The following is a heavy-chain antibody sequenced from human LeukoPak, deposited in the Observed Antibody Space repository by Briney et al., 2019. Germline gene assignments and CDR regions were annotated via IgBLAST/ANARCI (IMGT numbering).Heavy chain of an antibody. CDR2: INPSGGAT. Sequence: VSVKVSCKASGYTFSDYYMHWVRQAPGQGLEWMGKINPSGGATSYAQRFQGRVTVTSDTSTSTVSMELSSLRSEDTALYYCARVYYYDTRGPNAFDIWGQGTMVTVSS. J-gene: IGHJ3*02. CDR3: ARVYYYDTRGPNAFDI. CDR1: GYTFSDYY. V-gene: IGHV1-46*01. D-gene: IGHD3-22*01.